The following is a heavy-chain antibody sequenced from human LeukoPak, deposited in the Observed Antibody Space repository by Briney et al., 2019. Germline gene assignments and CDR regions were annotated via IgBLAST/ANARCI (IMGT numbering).Heavy chain of an antibody. D-gene: IGHD3-22*01. V-gene: IGHV3-21*01. CDR2: ISSSSYI. CDR1: GFTFSSYS. J-gene: IGHJ4*02. CDR3: ARDLDYYYDSSGYCPDY. Sequence: PGGSLRLSCAASGFTFSSYSMNWVRQAPGKGLEWVSSISSSSYIYYADSVKGRLTISRDNAKNSLYLQMNSLRAEDTAVYYCARDLDYYYDSSGYCPDYWGQGTLVTVSS.